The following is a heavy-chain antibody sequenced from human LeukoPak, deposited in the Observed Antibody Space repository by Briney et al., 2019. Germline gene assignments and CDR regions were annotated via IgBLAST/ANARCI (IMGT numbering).Heavy chain of an antibody. CDR2: ISYDGSNK. CDR1: GFTFSSYA. J-gene: IGHJ4*02. CDR3: ARAYYDILTGYYDY. D-gene: IGHD3-9*01. Sequence: GRSLRLSCAASGFTFSSYAMHWVRQAPGKGLEWVAVISYDGSNKYYADSVKGRLTISRDNSKNTLYLQMNSLRAEDTAVYYCARAYYDILTGYYDYWGQGTLVTVSS. V-gene: IGHV3-30-3*01.